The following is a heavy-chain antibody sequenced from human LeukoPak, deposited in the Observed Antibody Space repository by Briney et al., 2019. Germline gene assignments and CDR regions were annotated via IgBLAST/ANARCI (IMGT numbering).Heavy chain of an antibody. CDR1: GYTFTVYY. CDR3: ARGTYGSGSYALYY. J-gene: IGHJ4*02. V-gene: IGHV1-2*02. D-gene: IGHD3-10*01. CDR2: INPNSGGT. Sequence: ASVKVSCKASGYTFTVYYMHWVRQAPGQGLEWMGWINPNSGGTNYTQKFQGRVTMTRDTSISTAYMELSRLRSDDTAVYYCARGTYGSGSYALYYWGQGTLVTVSS.